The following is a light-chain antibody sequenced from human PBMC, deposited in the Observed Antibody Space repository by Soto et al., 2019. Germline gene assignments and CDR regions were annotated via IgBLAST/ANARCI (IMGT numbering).Light chain of an antibody. CDR3: QQYNQWPPVYT. V-gene: IGKV3D-15*01. Sequence: EIVMTQSPDILSVSPGERATLSCRASQSVSSSLAWYQQKPGQAPRLLIYDASTRATGIPARFSGSGSGTEFTLTISSLQSEDFALYYCQQYNQWPPVYTFGQGTKLEIK. CDR1: QSVSSS. CDR2: DAS. J-gene: IGKJ2*01.